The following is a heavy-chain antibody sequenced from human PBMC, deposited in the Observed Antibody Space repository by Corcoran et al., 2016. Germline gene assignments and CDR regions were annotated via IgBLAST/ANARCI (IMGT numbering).Heavy chain of an antibody. CDR3: YGSGSYYRDEFDY. CDR1: GYTFTSYA. Sequence: QVQLVQSGAEVKKPGASVKVSCKASGYTFTSYAMHWVRQAPGQRLEWMGWINAGNGNTKYSQKFQGRVTITRDTSASTAYMELSSRRSEDTAVYYCYGSGSYYRDEFDYWGQGTLVTVSS. V-gene: IGHV1-3*01. J-gene: IGHJ4*02. CDR2: INAGNGNT. D-gene: IGHD3-10*01.